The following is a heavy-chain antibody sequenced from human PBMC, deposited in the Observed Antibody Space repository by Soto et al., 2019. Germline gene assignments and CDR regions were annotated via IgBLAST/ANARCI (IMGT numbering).Heavy chain of an antibody. CDR1: GGSISSSSYD. D-gene: IGHD3-3*01. CDR2: IYYSGRT. CDR3: AIARFGSGYPLYYGMDV. Sequence: SETLSLTCTVSGGSISSSSYDWGWIRQPPGKGLEWIGSIYYSGRTYYNPSLKSRVTISVDTSENQFSLKLSSVTAADTAVYYCAIARFGSGYPLYYGMDVWGQGTTVTVSS. V-gene: IGHV4-39*01. J-gene: IGHJ6*02.